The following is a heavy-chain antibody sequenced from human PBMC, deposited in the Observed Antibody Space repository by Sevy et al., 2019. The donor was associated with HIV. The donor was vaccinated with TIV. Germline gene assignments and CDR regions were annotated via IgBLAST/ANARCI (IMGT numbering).Heavy chain of an antibody. J-gene: IGHJ4*02. CDR3: VTDDRPSGWLFDF. D-gene: IGHD6-19*01. Sequence: GESLKISCAASGFSFRSYWMTWVRQAPGKGLEWVANINRDESARNYVDSVKGRFTISRDNAKNLLYLQIKGLRVDDTAVYYCVTDDRPSGWLFDFWGPGAQVTVSS. CDR1: GFSFRSYW. V-gene: IGHV3-7*01. CDR2: INRDESAR.